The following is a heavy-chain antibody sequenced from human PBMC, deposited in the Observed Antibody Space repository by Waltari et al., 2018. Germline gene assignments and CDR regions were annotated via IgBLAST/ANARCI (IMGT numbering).Heavy chain of an antibody. CDR1: GGSINSGGYY. D-gene: IGHD5-18*01. CDR3: AREPGADTALDHAFDI. V-gene: IGHV4-31*11. J-gene: IGHJ3*02. Sequence: QVQLQEAGPGLVKPSQTLSLTCAVSGGSINSGGYYWSWIGQHPGQGLEWIGYIKYSGITDYNPSLKSRVTISVDTSKNPCSQKRSAGTAADTAVYYCAREPGADTALDHAFDIWGQGTRVTGSS. CDR2: IKYSGIT.